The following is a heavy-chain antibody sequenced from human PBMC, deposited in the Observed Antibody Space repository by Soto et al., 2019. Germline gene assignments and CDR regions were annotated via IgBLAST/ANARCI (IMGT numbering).Heavy chain of an antibody. J-gene: IGHJ1*01. D-gene: IGHD4-17*01. CDR1: GFTFITYS. CDR3: ARGPYDSGDYEYFQH. V-gene: IGHV3-21*01. CDR2: ISSGSSYI. Sequence: PGGSLRLSCAASGFTFITYSMNWVLQAPGKGLEWVSSISSGSSYIYYADSVKGRFTISRDNAKNSLYLQMNSLRAEDTAVYYCARGPYDSGDYEYFQHWGQGTLVTVSS.